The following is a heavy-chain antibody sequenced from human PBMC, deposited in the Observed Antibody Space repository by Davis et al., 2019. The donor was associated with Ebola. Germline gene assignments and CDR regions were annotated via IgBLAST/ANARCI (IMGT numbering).Heavy chain of an antibody. D-gene: IGHD6-25*01. Sequence: MPSETLSLTCALYGVSFSGYYWNWIRQPPGKGLEWIGEINHSGRTNYNPSLKSRVTMSVDTSKTQFSLRVRSVTAADTAVYYGARGGGYGGYGMDVWGQGTTVTVSS. V-gene: IGHV4-34*01. CDR2: INHSGRT. CDR1: GVSFSGYY. J-gene: IGHJ6*02. CDR3: ARGGGYGGYGMDV.